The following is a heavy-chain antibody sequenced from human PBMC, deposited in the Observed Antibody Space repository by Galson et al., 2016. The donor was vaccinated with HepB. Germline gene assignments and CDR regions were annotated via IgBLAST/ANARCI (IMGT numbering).Heavy chain of an antibody. CDR1: GYTFTSYG. Sequence: SVKVSCKASGYTFTSYGISWVRQAPGQGLEWMGWIATYNGDTNYAQKFQGRLTMTTDTSTTTAYMELRSLRFDDMAVYYCARDRIKVVPPVIDWFDPWGQGTLVTVSS. V-gene: IGHV1-18*03. CDR3: ARDRIKVVPPVIDWFDP. CDR2: IATYNGDT. D-gene: IGHD2-2*01. J-gene: IGHJ5*02.